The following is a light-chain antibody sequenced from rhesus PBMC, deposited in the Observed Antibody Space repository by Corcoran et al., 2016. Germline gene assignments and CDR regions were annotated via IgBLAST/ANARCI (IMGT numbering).Light chain of an antibody. CDR2: DES. Sequence: EIVLTQSPATLSLSPGERATLSCRASQSVSRSVAWYQQKPGQTPRLLTYDESTRATGIPDRSSGSVAGTEISLTISRLEPEDVGVYYCQQSSNWPWTFGQGTKVEIK. CDR3: QQSSNWPWT. J-gene: IGKJ1*01. V-gene: IGKV3-35*01. CDR1: QSVSRS.